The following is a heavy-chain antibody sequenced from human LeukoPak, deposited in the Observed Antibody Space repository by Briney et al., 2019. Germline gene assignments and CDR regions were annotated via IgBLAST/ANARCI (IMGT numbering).Heavy chain of an antibody. J-gene: IGHJ5*02. V-gene: IGHV3-23*01. D-gene: IGHD3-10*01. CDR3: ARDLKSDESGSHYRPSDR. Sequence: PGGSLRLSCITSGFTFNNYAMTWVRQAPGRGLEWVSSIRANDDSTYYADSVKGRFTISRDSSKDTLFLQMNSLRAEDTALYYCARDLKSDESGSHYRPSDRWGQGSLVTVSS. CDR2: IRANDDST. CDR1: GFTFNNYA.